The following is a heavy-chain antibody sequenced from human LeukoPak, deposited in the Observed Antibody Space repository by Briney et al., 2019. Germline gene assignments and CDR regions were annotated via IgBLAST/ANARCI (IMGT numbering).Heavy chain of an antibody. D-gene: IGHD2-15*01. J-gene: IGHJ4*02. CDR1: GFTFSSYA. CDR2: ISYDGSNK. V-gene: IGHV3-30-3*01. CDR3: AKASKYCSGGSCYKAFDY. Sequence: GRSLRLSCAASGFTFSSYAMHWVRQAPGKGLEWVAVISYDGSNKYYADSVKGRFTISRDNSKNTLYLQMNSLRAEDTAVYFCAKASKYCSGGSCYKAFDYWGQGTLVTVSS.